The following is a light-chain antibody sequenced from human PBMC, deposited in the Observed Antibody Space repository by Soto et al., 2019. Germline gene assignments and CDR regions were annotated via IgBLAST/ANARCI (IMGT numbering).Light chain of an antibody. J-gene: IGKJ4*01. Sequence: DIQLTQSPSTLSASVGDRATITCRASQSISSWLAWYQQKPGKAPKLLVYKASSLESGVPSRFSGSGSGTEFTLTISTLQPDDFGTYYCQQYEAYPLTFGGGTKVEI. CDR1: QSISSW. CDR2: KAS. V-gene: IGKV1-5*03. CDR3: QQYEAYPLT.